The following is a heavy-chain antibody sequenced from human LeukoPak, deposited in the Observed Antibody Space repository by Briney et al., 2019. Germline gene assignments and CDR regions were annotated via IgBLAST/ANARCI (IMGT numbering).Heavy chain of an antibody. D-gene: IGHD3-22*01. CDR2: IFDSGRT. J-gene: IGHJ4*02. Sequence: PSETLSLTCTVSGASISSGDYFWTWIRQPPGKGLEWIGYIFDSGRTDFNPSLKSRVTISVDRSKNQFSLRLSSVTAADTAVYYCACWASIYDSSGYYLPGYWGQGTLVTVSS. V-gene: IGHV4-30-2*02. CDR3: ACWASIYDSSGYYLPGY. CDR1: GASISSGDYF.